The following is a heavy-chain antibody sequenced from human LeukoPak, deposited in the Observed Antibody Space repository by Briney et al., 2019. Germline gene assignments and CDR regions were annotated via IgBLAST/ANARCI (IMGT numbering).Heavy chain of an antibody. CDR3: AGSYYDEVDY. J-gene: IGHJ4*02. CDR1: GGSISGYY. CDR2: IYYSGST. Sequence: PSETLSLTCTVSGGSISGYYWSWIRQPPGKGLEWIGYIYYSGSTNYNPSLKSRVTISVDTSKNQFSLKLSSVTAANTAVYYCAGSYYDEVDYWGQGTLVTVSS. V-gene: IGHV4-59*01. D-gene: IGHD3-22*01.